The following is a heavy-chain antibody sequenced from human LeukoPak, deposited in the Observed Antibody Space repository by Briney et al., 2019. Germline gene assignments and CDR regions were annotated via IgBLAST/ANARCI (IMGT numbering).Heavy chain of an antibody. CDR1: GGSISCYY. CDR2: IYTSGST. J-gene: IGHJ4*03. CDR3: ETEGNYGDYNFGYFDY. Sequence: PSETLSLTCTASGGSISCYYWSWIRQPAGKGLEWIGRIYTSGSTNYNPSLKSRVTMSVDTSKNQFSLKLSSVTAADTAVYYCETEGNYGDYNFGYFDYWGQGTLVTVAS. V-gene: IGHV4-4*07. D-gene: IGHD4-17*01.